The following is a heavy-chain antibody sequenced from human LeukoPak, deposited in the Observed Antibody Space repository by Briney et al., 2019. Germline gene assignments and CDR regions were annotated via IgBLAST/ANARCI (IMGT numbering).Heavy chain of an antibody. Sequence: SETLSLTCTVSGGSLSSSSYYWGWIRQPPGKGLEWIGSIYYSGSTYYNPSLKSRVTISVDTSKNQFSLKLSSVTAADTAVYYCARWPDYYDSFDYWGQGTLVTVSS. CDR3: ARWPDYYDSFDY. CDR1: GGSLSSSSYY. CDR2: IYYSGST. D-gene: IGHD3-22*01. J-gene: IGHJ4*02. V-gene: IGHV4-39*07.